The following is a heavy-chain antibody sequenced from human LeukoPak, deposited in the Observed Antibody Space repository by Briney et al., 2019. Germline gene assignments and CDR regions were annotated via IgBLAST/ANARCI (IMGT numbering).Heavy chain of an antibody. Sequence: PGGSLRLSCAASGFTFSSYATSWVRQAPGKGLEWVSAISGSGGSTYYADSVKGRFTISRDNSKNTLYLQMNSLRAEDTAVYYCATYRYGGSYPYYFDYWGQGTLVTVSS. CDR1: GFTFSSYA. V-gene: IGHV3-23*01. CDR3: ATYRYGGSYPYYFDY. CDR2: ISGSGGST. D-gene: IGHD1-26*01. J-gene: IGHJ4*02.